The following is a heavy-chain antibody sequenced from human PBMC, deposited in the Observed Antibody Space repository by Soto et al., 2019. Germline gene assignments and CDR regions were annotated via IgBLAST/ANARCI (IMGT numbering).Heavy chain of an antibody. D-gene: IGHD3-10*01. CDR1: GGSFSGYQ. J-gene: IGHJ6*03. V-gene: IGHV4-34*01. Sequence: QVQLQQWCAGLLKPSETLSLTCAVYGGSFSGYQWSWIRQTPGKGLEWIGEINDSGNINYNPSLKSRVTILLDTPKKQISLKLSSVTAADLAVYYCARGLILWFGELSRRGGYYYYMDVWGKGNTVTVSS. CDR2: INDSGNI. CDR3: ARGLILWFGELSRRGGYYYYMDV.